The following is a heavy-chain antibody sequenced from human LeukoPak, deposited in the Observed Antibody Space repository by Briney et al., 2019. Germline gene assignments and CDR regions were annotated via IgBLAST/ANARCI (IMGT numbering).Heavy chain of an antibody. D-gene: IGHD3-10*01. Sequence: SETLSLTCAVYGGSFSGYYWSWIRQPPGKGLEWIGEINHSGSTNYNPSLKSRVTISVDTSKNQFSLKLSSVTAADTAGYYLGRGGGNLTGGFDNWGQGTIVTVSS. CDR3: GRGGGNLTGGFDN. CDR2: INHSGST. J-gene: IGHJ3*02. V-gene: IGHV4-34*01. CDR1: GGSFSGYY.